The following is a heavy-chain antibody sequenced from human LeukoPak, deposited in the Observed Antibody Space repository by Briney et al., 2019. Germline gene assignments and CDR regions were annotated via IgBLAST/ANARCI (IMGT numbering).Heavy chain of an antibody. CDR1: GFTFSNSA. CDR3: ARDHNWGFDY. CDR2: ISRTYSI. D-gene: IGHD7-27*01. V-gene: IGHV3-48*02. J-gene: IGHJ4*02. Sequence: GGSLRLSCAASGFTFSNSAMSWVRQAPGKGLEWVSYISRTYSIFYSDSVRGRFTVSRDNAKNSLYLQMNSLRDEDTAVYYCARDHNWGFDYWGQGTLVAVSS.